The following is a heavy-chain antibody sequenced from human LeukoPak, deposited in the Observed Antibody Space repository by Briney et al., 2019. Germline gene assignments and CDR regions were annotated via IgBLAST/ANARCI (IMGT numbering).Heavy chain of an antibody. CDR3: ARSPRGATSRYYYYYYMDV. Sequence: SETLSLTCTASGGPISSYYWSWIRQPAGKGLEWIGRIYTSGSTNYNPSLKSRVTMSVDTSKNQFSLKLSSVTAADTAVYYCARSPRGATSRYYYYYYMDVWGKGTTVTVSS. CDR2: IYTSGST. V-gene: IGHV4-4*07. CDR1: GGPISSYY. D-gene: IGHD5-24*01. J-gene: IGHJ6*03.